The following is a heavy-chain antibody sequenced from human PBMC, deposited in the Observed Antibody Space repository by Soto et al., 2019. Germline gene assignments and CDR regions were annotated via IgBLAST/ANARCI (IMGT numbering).Heavy chain of an antibody. CDR2: ISTYNGNT. CDR3: ARGPTDYHDNSGNYFFDY. V-gene: IGHV1-18*01. J-gene: IGHJ4*02. Sequence: QVQLVQSGGEVEKPGASVKVSCKTSGYSFTTYGISWVRQAPGQGLDWMGWISTYNGNTKYTQRLQGRVTMTTDTTTSTAYMYLRSLTSDDTAVYYCARGPTDYHDNSGNYFFDYWGQGTLVTVSS. CDR1: GYSFTTYG. D-gene: IGHD3-22*01.